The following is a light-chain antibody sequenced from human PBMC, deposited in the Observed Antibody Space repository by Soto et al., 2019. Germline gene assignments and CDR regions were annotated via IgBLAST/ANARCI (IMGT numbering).Light chain of an antibody. J-gene: IGKJ1*01. CDR3: QQYNNWPRT. V-gene: IGKV3D-15*01. CDR1: QSVSSN. Sequence: EIVITQSPATLSVSPVEGATLSCRASQSVSSNLAWYQQKPGQTPRLLIYGASDRATGIPARFSGSGSGTEFTLTISSLQSEDFAVYYCQQYNNWPRTFGQGTKV. CDR2: GAS.